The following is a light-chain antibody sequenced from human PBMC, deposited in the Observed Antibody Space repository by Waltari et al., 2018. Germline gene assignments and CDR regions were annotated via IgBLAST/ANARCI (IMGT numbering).Light chain of an antibody. CDR1: QSVRTN. CDR2: GAS. Sequence: EIVMTQSPATLSVSPGDRATLSCRASQSVRTNLAWFQQKPGQPPRLLIPGASTRATGIPARFSGSGSGTEFTLTITGLQSEDFAVYYCHEYEYWPPGTFGHGTKVEIK. J-gene: IGKJ3*01. CDR3: HEYEYWPPGT. V-gene: IGKV3-15*01.